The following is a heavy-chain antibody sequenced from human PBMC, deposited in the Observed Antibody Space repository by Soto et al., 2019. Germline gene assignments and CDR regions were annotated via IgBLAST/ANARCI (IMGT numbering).Heavy chain of an antibody. V-gene: IGHV4-38-2*01. Sequence: SETLSVTSALSVYSISSGYYWGWVRQPPGKGLDSIGSIYHGGSTCYNPSLNSRVTLSIDMTNNHVSLILNSVTAADTAVYYCARVGPWVPYYYDSSPYSFENWFDPWGQGTMVTVSS. J-gene: IGHJ5*02. CDR1: VYSISSGYY. CDR2: IYHGGST. CDR3: ARVGPWVPYYYDSSPYSFENWFDP. D-gene: IGHD3-22*01.